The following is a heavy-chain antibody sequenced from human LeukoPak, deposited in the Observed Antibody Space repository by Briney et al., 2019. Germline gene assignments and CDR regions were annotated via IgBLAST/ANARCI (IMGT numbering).Heavy chain of an antibody. Sequence: GASVKVSCKASGYTFTGFHMQWVRQAPGQGLECMGWINPNSGDTKYAQKFQGRVTMTRDTSISTAYMELSRLRSDDTAVYYCARDPGSGYYSHNFDYWGQGTLVTVSS. CDR2: INPNSGDT. D-gene: IGHD3-22*01. CDR1: GYTFTGFH. J-gene: IGHJ4*02. V-gene: IGHV1-2*02. CDR3: ARDPGSGYYSHNFDY.